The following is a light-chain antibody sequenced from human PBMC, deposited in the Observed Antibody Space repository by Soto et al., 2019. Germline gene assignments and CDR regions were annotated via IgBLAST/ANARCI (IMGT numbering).Light chain of an antibody. CDR3: QQYNSYPYT. CDR1: QSITTW. CDR2: DVS. V-gene: IGKV1-5*01. J-gene: IGKJ2*01. Sequence: DIQMIQSPSTLSASAGDRVTITCRASQSITTWLAWYPQKAGKAPKLLMYDVSTLESGVPSRFSGSGSGTEFTLTISRLQPDDSATYYCQQYNSYPYTFGQGTKVDIK.